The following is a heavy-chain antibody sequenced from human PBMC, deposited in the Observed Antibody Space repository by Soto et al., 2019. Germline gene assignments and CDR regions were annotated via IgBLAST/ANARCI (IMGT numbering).Heavy chain of an antibody. CDR1: GYTFTRYG. Sequence: QVHLVQSGAEVKKPGASVKVSCKTSGYTFTRYGISWVRQAPGQGLEWMGWISGYDGRTNFAQKVQDRVTMTTDTSTSTVYMELRSLSSDDTAVYYCAREGDVPYYYYGMDVWGQGPTVTVSS. CDR2: ISGYDGRT. CDR3: AREGDVPYYYYGMDV. J-gene: IGHJ6*02. D-gene: IGHD2-21*02. V-gene: IGHV1-18*01.